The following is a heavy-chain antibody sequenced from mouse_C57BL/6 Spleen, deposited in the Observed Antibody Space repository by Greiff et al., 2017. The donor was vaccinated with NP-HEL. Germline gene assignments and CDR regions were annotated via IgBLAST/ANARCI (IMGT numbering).Heavy chain of an antibody. D-gene: IGHD2-3*01. J-gene: IGHJ1*03. Sequence: EVQLVESGGDLVKPGGSLKLSCAASGFTFSSYGMSWVRQTPDKRLEWVATISSGGSYTYYPDSVKGRFTISRDTAKNTLYLQMSSLKSEDTAMYYCASPIYDGYYEGYFDVWGTGTTVTVSS. CDR1: GFTFSSYG. V-gene: IGHV5-6*01. CDR3: ASPIYDGYYEGYFDV. CDR2: ISSGGSYT.